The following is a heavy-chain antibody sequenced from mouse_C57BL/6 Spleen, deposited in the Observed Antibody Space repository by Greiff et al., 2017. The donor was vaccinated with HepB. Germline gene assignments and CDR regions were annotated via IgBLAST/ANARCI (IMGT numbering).Heavy chain of an antibody. V-gene: IGHV1-20*01. CDR2: INPYNGDT. D-gene: IGHD4-1*01. CDR3: ARANPYYFDY. J-gene: IGHJ2*01. Sequence: EVKLQESGPELVKPGDSVKISCKASGYSFTGYFMNWVMQSHGKSLEWIGRINPYNGDTFYNQKFKGKATLTVDKSSSTAHMELRSLTSEDSAVYYCARANPYYFDYWGQGTTLTVSS. CDR1: GYSFTGYF.